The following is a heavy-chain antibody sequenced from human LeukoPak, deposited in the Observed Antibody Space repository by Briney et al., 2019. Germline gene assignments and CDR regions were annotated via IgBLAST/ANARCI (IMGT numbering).Heavy chain of an antibody. CDR3: ARVMYYYHSSGSIAVYYFDY. V-gene: IGHV3-74*01. CDR2: INNGWSTT. Sequence: GSLRLSRAASGFTFSSHWMHWVRQAPGKGLGWVSRINNGWSTTSYADSVKGRLTISRDNAKNTLYLQMNSLRAEDTAVYYCARVMYYYHSSGSIAVYYFDYWGQGTLVTVSS. D-gene: IGHD3-22*01. CDR1: GFTFSSHW. J-gene: IGHJ4*02.